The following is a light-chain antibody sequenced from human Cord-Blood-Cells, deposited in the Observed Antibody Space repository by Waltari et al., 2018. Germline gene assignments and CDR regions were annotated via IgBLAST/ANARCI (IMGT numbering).Light chain of an antibody. CDR1: SSDVGGFNY. V-gene: IGLV2-11*01. CDR3: CSYAGSYTWV. J-gene: IGLJ3*02. Sequence: QSALTQPRPVSGSPGQSVTISCTGTSSDVGGFNYVSWYQQHPGKAPKLMFYDVSKRPSGVPDRFSGSNSGNTASLTISGLQAEDEADYYCCSYAGSYTWVFGGGTKLTVL. CDR2: DVS.